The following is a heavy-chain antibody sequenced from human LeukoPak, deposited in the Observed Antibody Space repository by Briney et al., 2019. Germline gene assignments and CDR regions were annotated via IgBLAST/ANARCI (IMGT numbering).Heavy chain of an antibody. CDR1: GYSISSGYY. J-gene: IGHJ4*02. Sequence: TSETLSLTCTVSGYSISSGYYWSWIRQPPGKGLEWIGYIYHSGSTYYNPSLKSRVTISVDRSKNQFSLKLSSVTAADTAVYYCARGVAAAARFDYWGQGTLVTVSS. CDR2: IYHSGST. D-gene: IGHD6-13*01. V-gene: IGHV4-38-2*02. CDR3: ARGVAAAARFDY.